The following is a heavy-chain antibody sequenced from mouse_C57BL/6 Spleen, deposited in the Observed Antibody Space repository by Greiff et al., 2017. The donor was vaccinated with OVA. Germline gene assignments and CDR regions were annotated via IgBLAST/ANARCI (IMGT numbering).Heavy chain of an antibody. D-gene: IGHD2-3*01. CDR3: ARWGDGYLYWYFDV. CDR2: IYPGDGDT. CDR1: GYAFSSSW. V-gene: IGHV1-82*01. Sequence: VQLQQSGPELVKPGASVKISCKASGYAFSSSWMNWVKQRPGKGLEWIGRIYPGDGDTNYNGKFKGKATLTADKSSSTAYMQLSSLTSEDSAVSFRARWGDGYLYWYFDVWGTGTTVTVSS. J-gene: IGHJ1*03.